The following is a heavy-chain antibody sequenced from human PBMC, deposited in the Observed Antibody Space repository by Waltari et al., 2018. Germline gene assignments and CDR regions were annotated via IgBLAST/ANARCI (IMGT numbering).Heavy chain of an antibody. Sequence: EVQFVESGGGLVKPGGSLRLYCTALGFTFRNAWMSWVGQGPGKGPEWVGRIKSQSDGGTRDYAAPVKGRFSISREDSKNLMFLQMNSLTIEDTAVYYCTTDPLGPWGQGTLVTVSS. J-gene: IGHJ5*02. CDR2: IKSQSDGGTR. CDR3: TTDPLGP. V-gene: IGHV3-15*01. CDR1: GFTFRNAW.